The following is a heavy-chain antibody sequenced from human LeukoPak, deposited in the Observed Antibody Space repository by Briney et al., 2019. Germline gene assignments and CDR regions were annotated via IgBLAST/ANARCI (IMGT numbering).Heavy chain of an antibody. CDR2: IYTSGST. Sequence: SETLSLTCTVSGGSISSYYWSWIRQPAGKGLEWIGRIYTSGSTNYNPSLKSRVTMSVDTSKNQFSLKLSSVTAADTAVYYCARESVDYYGSGSYWARDYWGQGTLVTVSS. CDR1: GGSISSYY. J-gene: IGHJ4*02. V-gene: IGHV4-4*07. CDR3: ARESVDYYGSGSYWARDY. D-gene: IGHD3-10*01.